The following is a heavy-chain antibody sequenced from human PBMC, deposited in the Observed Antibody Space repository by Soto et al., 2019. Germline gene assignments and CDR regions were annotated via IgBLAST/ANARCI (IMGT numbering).Heavy chain of an antibody. D-gene: IGHD2-8*02. Sequence: SGGSLRLSCAASGFTFSLYAIRWVRQAPGKGLEWVAAIWGDGSDKKYADSVKGRFTVSRDNSKNTLYLQMNSLRDEDTAVYFCARSGDCTGTSCHLRGPSDSWGPGTLVTVSS. CDR1: GFTFSLYA. CDR3: ARSGDCTGTSCHLRGPSDS. J-gene: IGHJ4*02. V-gene: IGHV3-33*01. CDR2: IWGDGSDK.